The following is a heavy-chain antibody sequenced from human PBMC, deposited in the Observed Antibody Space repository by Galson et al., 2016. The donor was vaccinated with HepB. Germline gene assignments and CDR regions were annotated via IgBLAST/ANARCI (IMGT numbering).Heavy chain of an antibody. CDR3: ARDLGGSSWFFIWDL. CDR2: SWSDGNNK. D-gene: IGHD6-13*01. CDR1: GVIFSKAW. Sequence: SLRLSCAASGVIFSKAWMNWVRQAPGKGLEWVAVSWSDGNNKDYADSVKGRFTISRDNSNNTVDLQMNSLSGDDTAVYYCARDLGGSSWFFIWDLWGQGTLVTVSS. V-gene: IGHV3-33*07. J-gene: IGHJ5*02.